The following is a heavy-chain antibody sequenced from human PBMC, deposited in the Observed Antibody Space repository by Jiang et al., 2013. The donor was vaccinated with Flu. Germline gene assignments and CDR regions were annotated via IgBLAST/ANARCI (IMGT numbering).Heavy chain of an antibody. CDR3: ARRNDYGDGFDI. V-gene: IGHV5-51*01. D-gene: IGHD4-17*01. CDR1: GYSFNNYW. CDR2: IYPGDSDT. J-gene: IGHJ3*02. Sequence: SLKISCKGSGYSFNNYWIGWVRQMPGKGLEWMGIIYPGDSDTTYSPSFQGQVTISVDKSISTAYLQWSSLKASDTAMFYCARRNDYGDGFDIWGQGTMVTVSS.